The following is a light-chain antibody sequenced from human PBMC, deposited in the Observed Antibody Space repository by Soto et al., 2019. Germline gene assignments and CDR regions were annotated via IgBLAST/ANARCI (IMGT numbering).Light chain of an antibody. CDR3: GAWDDRLTVYV. CDR1: SSNVGHNS. V-gene: IGLV1-51*01. CDR2: DNN. J-gene: IGLJ7*01. Sequence: QAVLTQPPSVSAAPGQVVTISCSGSSSNVGHNSVSWYQQLPRTAPKLLIYDNNKRPSGIPARFSGSQSGTSATLGITGLQTGDEADYYCGAWDDRLTVYVFGSGTQLTVL.